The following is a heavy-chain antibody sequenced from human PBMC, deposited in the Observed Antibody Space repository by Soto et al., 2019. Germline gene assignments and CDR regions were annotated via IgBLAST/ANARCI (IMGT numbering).Heavy chain of an antibody. V-gene: IGHV1-2*02. CDR1: GYTFSAYY. D-gene: IGHD3-22*01. CDR3: ATCITMIDRYYFDY. J-gene: IGHJ4*02. Sequence: ASVKVSCKASGYTFSAYYTHWVRQAPGQGLEWMGWMNPKSGGTYFAQKFQGRVTMTRDTSISTAYMELSRLRSDDTAVYYCATCITMIDRYYFDYWGQGTLVTVSS. CDR2: MNPKSGGT.